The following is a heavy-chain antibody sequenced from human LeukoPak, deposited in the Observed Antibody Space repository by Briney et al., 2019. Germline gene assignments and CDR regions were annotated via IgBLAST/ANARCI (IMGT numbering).Heavy chain of an antibody. J-gene: IGHJ4*02. CDR3: ARLRGNYFPDY. V-gene: IGHV4-59*01. D-gene: IGHD4-11*01. CDR2: IHYSGST. CDR1: GGAMSGYY. Sequence: SEILSLTCTVSGGAMSGYYWTWIRQSPGRRLEWIAYIHYSGSTNYNPSLKSRVTISVDTSKNQFSLRLNSVTAADTAVYYCARLRGNYFPDYWGQGTLVTVSS.